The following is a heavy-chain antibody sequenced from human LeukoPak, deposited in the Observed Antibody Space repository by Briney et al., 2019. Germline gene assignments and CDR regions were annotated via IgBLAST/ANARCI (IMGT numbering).Heavy chain of an antibody. CDR1: GYTFTGYY. Sequence: ASVKVSCKASGYTFTGYYMHWLRQAPVQGLEWMGWMNPNSGNTGYAQKFQGRVTITRNTSISTAYMELSSLRSEDTAVYYCARVFKSQGIDPWGQGTLVTVSS. J-gene: IGHJ5*02. V-gene: IGHV1-8*03. CDR3: ARVFKSQGIDP. CDR2: MNPNSGNT. D-gene: IGHD3-10*01.